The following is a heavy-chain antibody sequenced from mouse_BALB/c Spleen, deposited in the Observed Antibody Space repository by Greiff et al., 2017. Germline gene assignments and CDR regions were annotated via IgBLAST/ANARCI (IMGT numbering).Heavy chain of an antibody. CDR3: AIFTTVVDY. J-gene: IGHJ2*01. Sequence: QVHVKQSGPELVKPGASVKISCKASGYAFSSSWMNWVKQRPGQGLEWIGRIYPGDGDTNYNGKFKGKATLTADKSSSTAYMQLSSLTSVDSAVYFCAIFTTVVDYWGQGTTLTVSS. V-gene: IGHV1-82*01. D-gene: IGHD1-1*01. CDR1: GYAFSSSW. CDR2: IYPGDGDT.